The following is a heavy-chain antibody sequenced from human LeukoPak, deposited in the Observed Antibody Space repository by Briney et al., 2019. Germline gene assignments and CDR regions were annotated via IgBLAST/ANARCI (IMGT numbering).Heavy chain of an antibody. CDR1: GGSISSYY. D-gene: IGHD3-16*01. CDR2: ISYSGST. V-gene: IGHV4-59*01. CDR3: GRSPDLGYYYYMDV. J-gene: IGHJ6*03. Sequence: SETLSLTCSVSGGSISSYYWSWIRQPPGKGLEWIGYISYSGSTNYNPSLKSRVTISVDTSRNLFSLKLSFVTAADTAVYYCGRSPDLGYYYYMDVWGKGTTVTVSS.